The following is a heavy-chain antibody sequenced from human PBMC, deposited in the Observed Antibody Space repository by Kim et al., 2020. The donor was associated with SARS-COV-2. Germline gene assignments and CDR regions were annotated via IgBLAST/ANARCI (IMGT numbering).Heavy chain of an antibody. CDR3: ARHCTVSGNCFDY. CDR1: GGSISSSSYY. Sequence: SETLSLTCTVSGGSISSSSYYWGWIRQPPGKGLEYIGSIYYRGSTYYNPSLKSRVTISVDTSKNQFYLKLSSVTAADTAVYYCARHCTVSGNCFDYWGPGTLVTVSS. D-gene: IGHD6-19*01. V-gene: IGHV4-39*01. CDR2: IYYRGST. J-gene: IGHJ4*02.